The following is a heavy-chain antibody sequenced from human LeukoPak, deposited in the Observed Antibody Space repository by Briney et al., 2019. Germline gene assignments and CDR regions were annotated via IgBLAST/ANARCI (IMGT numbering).Heavy chain of an antibody. V-gene: IGHV2-5*01. CDR3: AHTLLGITAAGTTYYFDY. CDR2: IYWNDDK. D-gene: IGHD6-13*01. J-gene: IGHJ4*02. Sequence: SGPTLVNPTQTLTLTCTFSGFSLSTSGVAVGWIRQPPGKALEWLALIYWNDDKRYSPSLKSRLTITKDTSKNQVVLTMTNMDPVDTATYYCAHTLLGITAAGTTYYFDYWGQGTLVTVSS. CDR1: GFSLSTSGVA.